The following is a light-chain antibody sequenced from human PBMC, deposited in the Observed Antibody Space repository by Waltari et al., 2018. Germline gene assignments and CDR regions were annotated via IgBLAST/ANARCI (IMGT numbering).Light chain of an antibody. V-gene: IGKV3-11*01. CDR1: QSVTSY. CDR2: DTS. J-gene: IGKJ2*01. CDR3: QQRAGWPLYS. Sequence: EIVLTQSPGTLSLSPGERATLPCRTSQSVTSYLAWYQQKPGQPPRLLIYDTSNRATGIPSRFTGSGAGTDFTLTISSLEPEDFAVYYCQQRAGWPLYSFGQGTRLEI.